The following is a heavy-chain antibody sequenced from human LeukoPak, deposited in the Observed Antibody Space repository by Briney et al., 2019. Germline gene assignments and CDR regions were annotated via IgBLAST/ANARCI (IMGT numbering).Heavy chain of an antibody. CDR2: ISSSSSYI. CDR1: GFTFSIYS. D-gene: IGHD7-27*01. Sequence: PGGSLRLSCAASGFTFSIYSMNWVRQAPGKGLEWVSSISSSSSYIYYADSVKGRFTISRDNAKNSLYLQMNSLRAEDTAVYYCARALGTDYYYGMDVWGQGTTVTVSS. J-gene: IGHJ6*02. V-gene: IGHV3-21*01. CDR3: ARALGTDYYYGMDV.